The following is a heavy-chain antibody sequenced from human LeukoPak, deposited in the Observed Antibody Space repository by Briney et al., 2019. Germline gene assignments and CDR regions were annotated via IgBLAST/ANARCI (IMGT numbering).Heavy chain of an antibody. CDR2: INPDSGGT. V-gene: IGHV1-2*02. J-gene: IGHJ5*02. Sequence: ASVKVSCKASGYTFTDYLMHWVRQAPGQGLEWMGWINPDSGGTNYAQKFQGRVTMTRDTSISAAYMELSRLRSDDTAVYYCAREGTASSSPNWFDPWGQGTLVTVSS. D-gene: IGHD6-13*01. CDR3: AREGTASSSPNWFDP. CDR1: GYTFTDYL.